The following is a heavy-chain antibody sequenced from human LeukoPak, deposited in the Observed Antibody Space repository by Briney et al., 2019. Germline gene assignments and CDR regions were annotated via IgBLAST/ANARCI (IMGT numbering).Heavy chain of an antibody. CDR1: GFTFTYYG. CDR3: VRDRDWAFDY. CDR2: VRSDGSDK. Sequence: GGSLRLCCGASGFTFTYYGMHWVPQAPGKGLEWVTFVRSDGSDKYYADSVKGRFTFSRDNSKNTVYLQMNSLRPEDTAVYYCVRDRDWAFDYWGQGSLVTVSS. J-gene: IGHJ4*02. D-gene: IGHD2-21*02. V-gene: IGHV3-30*02.